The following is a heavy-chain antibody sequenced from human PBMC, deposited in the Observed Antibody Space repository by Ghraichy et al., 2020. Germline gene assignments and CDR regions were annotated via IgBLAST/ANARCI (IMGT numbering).Heavy chain of an antibody. CDR3: ARTLGYRSVAGTVYYFDY. Sequence: SDTLSLTCTVSGGSISSYYWSWIRQPPGKGLEWIGDIYYSGSTNYNPSLKSRVTISVDTSKNQFSLKLSSVTAADTAVYYCARTLGYRSVAGTVYYFDYWGQGTLVTVSS. D-gene: IGHD6-19*01. CDR2: IYYSGST. V-gene: IGHV4-59*08. CDR1: GGSISSYY. J-gene: IGHJ4*02.